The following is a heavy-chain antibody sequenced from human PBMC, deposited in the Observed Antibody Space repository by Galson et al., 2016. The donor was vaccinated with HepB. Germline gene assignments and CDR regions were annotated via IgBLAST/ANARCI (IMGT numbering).Heavy chain of an antibody. J-gene: IGHJ5*02. V-gene: IGHV2-5*02. Sequence: PALVKPTQTLTLTCTFSGFSLSPSEVAVGWIRQPPGKALEWLALIYWDDGKRYNASLKSRLTVNKDTSKNQVVLKMTNMDPVDTGTYYCAHSLSTVGGFDPWGQGTLVTVSS. CDR2: IYWDDGK. D-gene: IGHD1-26*01. CDR1: GFSLSPSEVA. CDR3: AHSLSTVGGFDP.